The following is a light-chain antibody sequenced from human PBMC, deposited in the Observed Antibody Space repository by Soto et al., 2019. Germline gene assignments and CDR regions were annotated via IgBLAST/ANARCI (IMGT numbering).Light chain of an antibody. CDR1: SGHSSYA. CDR2: LNSDGSH. V-gene: IGLV4-69*01. J-gene: IGLJ3*02. Sequence: QPVLTQSPSGSASLGASVKLTCTLSSGHSSYAIAWHQQQPEKGPRYLMKLNSDGSHSKGDGIPDRFSGSSSGAERYLTISSLQSEDEADYYCQTWGTGIWVFGGGTKLTVL. CDR3: QTWGTGIWV.